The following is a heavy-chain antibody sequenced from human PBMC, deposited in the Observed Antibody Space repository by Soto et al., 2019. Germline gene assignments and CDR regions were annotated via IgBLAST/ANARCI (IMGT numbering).Heavy chain of an antibody. CDR3: ARDRGAVTGDYFDY. Sequence: QVQLTESGGGLVKPGGSLRLSCAASGFTFSALYMSWIRQAPGKGLEWISCIGSGGDKKIYAESVRGRFTISRDNAKNSLYLPMNSLRAEDTAVYYCARDRGAVTGDYFDYWGQGTLVTVSS. V-gene: IGHV3-11*01. CDR2: IGSGGDKK. J-gene: IGHJ4*02. D-gene: IGHD6-19*01. CDR1: GFTFSALY.